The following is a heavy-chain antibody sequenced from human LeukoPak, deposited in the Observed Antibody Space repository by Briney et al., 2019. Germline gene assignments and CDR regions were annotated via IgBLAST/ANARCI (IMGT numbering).Heavy chain of an antibody. CDR1: GYTFTSYG. Sequence: GASVKVSCKASGYTFTSYGINWVRQAPGQGLEWMGIINPSGGSTSYAQKFQGRVTMTRDTSTSTVYMELSSLRSEDTAVYYCARDRRYSSGWYIGYYYYYGMDVWGQGTTVTVSS. V-gene: IGHV1-46*01. CDR3: ARDRRYSSGWYIGYYYYYGMDV. CDR2: INPSGGST. D-gene: IGHD6-19*01. J-gene: IGHJ6*02.